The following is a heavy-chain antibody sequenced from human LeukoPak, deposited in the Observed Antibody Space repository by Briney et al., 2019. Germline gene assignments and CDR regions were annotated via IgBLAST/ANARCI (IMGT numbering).Heavy chain of an antibody. CDR1: GFTFDDSV. D-gene: IGHD4-17*01. V-gene: IGHV3-20*04. CDR3: AREIRSYGDICWFDP. J-gene: IGHJ5*02. Sequence: PGGSLRLSCAASGFTFDDSVMSWVRQAPGKGLEWVSGINWNGGSTGYADSVKGRFTISRDNAKNTLYLQMNSLRAEDTAVYYCAREIRSYGDICWFDPWGQGTLVTVSS. CDR2: INWNGGST.